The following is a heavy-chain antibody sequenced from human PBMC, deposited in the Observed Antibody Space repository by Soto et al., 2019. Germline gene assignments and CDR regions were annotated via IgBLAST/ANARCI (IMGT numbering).Heavy chain of an antibody. CDR3: ATENDYGDYAMGY. J-gene: IGHJ4*02. V-gene: IGHV1-2*04. Sequence: ASVKVSCKASGYTFTGYYMHWVRQAPGQGLEWMGWINPNSGGTNYAQKFQGWVTMTRDTSISTAYMELSRLRSDDTAVYYCATENDYGDYAMGYWGQGTLVTVSS. CDR1: GYTFTGYY. CDR2: INPNSGGT. D-gene: IGHD4-17*01.